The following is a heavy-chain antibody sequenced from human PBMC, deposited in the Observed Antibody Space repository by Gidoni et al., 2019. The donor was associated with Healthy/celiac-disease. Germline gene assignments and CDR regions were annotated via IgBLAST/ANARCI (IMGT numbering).Heavy chain of an antibody. V-gene: IGHV3-23*01. CDR1: GFTFSSYA. CDR3: AKDVKKVVAATDY. J-gene: IGHJ4*02. Sequence: EVQLLESGGGLVQPGGSLRLSCAASGFTFSSYAMSWVRPAPGKGLEWVSAMSGSGGSTYYADSVKGRFTISRDNSKNTLYLQMNSLRAEDTAVYYCAKDVKKVVAATDYWGQGTLVTVSS. CDR2: MSGSGGST. D-gene: IGHD2-15*01.